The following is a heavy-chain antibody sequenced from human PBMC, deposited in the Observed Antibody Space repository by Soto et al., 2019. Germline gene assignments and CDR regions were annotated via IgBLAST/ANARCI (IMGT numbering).Heavy chain of an antibody. J-gene: IGHJ4*02. CDR1: GFTFSSYG. V-gene: IGHV3-30*18. D-gene: IGHD3-3*01. CDR2: ISYDGSNK. CDR3: AKDQEVVIIPWTLDY. Sequence: HPGGSLRLSCAASGFTFSSYGMHWVRQAPGKGLEWVAVISYDGSNKYYADSVKGRFTISRDNSKNTLYLQMNSLRAEDTAVYYCAKDQEVVIIPWTLDYWGQGTLVTVSS.